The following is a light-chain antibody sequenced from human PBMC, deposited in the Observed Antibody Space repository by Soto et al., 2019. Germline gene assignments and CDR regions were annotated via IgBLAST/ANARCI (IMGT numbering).Light chain of an antibody. CDR3: QQYNNWPRT. CDR1: QSVSSN. J-gene: IGKJ1*01. CDR2: GAS. V-gene: IGKV3-15*01. Sequence: EIVMTQSPATLSVSPEERATLSCRASQSVSSNLAWYQQKPGQAPRLLIYGASTRATGIPARFSGSGSGTEFTLTIFSLQSEDFAVYYCQQYNNWPRTFGQGTKVDIK.